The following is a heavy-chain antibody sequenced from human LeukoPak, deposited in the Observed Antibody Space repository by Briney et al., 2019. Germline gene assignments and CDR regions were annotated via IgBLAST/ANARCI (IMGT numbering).Heavy chain of an antibody. D-gene: IGHD3-10*01. Sequence: TSETLSLTCTVSGYSISSGYYWGWIRQPPGKGLEWIGSIYYSGSTYYNPSLKSRVTISVDTSKNQFSLKLSSVTAADTAAYYCARRGGIIRGVASYYYMDVWGKGTTVTISS. CDR2: IYYSGST. J-gene: IGHJ6*03. CDR3: ARRGGIIRGVASYYYMDV. V-gene: IGHV4-38-2*02. CDR1: GYSISSGYY.